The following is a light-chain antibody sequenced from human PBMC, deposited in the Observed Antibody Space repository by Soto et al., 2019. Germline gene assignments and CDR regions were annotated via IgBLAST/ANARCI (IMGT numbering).Light chain of an antibody. CDR3: ATWDDNLNGPV. Sequence: QSVLTQPPSASGTPGQRVTISCSGSSSNIGSSPVNWYQQLPGTAPKLLIYGNNQRPSGVPDRFSGYKSGTSASLAIGGLQSDDEADYYCATWDDNLNGPVFGGGTKLTVL. CDR1: SSNIGSSP. CDR2: GNN. J-gene: IGLJ3*02. V-gene: IGLV1-44*01.